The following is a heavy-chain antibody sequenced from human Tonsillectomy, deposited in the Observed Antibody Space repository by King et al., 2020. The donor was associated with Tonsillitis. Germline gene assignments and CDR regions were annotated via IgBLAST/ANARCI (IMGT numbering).Heavy chain of an antibody. D-gene: IGHD3-22*01. CDR1: GFTFSSYA. Sequence: QLVESGGGLIQPGGSLRLSCAASGFTFSSYAMSWVRQGPGKGLEWVSAISGSGGSTYYADSVKGRFTISRDNSKNTLYLQMNSLRAEDTAVYYCAKAEKVSVATMIVVVKMFDYWGQGTPVTVSS. CDR2: ISGSGGST. J-gene: IGHJ4*02. CDR3: AKAEKVSVATMIVVVKMFDY. V-gene: IGHV3-23*04.